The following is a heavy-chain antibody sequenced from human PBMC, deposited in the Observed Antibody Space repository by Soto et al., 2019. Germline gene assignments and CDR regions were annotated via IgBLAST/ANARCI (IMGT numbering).Heavy chain of an antibody. J-gene: IGHJ5*02. CDR1: GGSISSYY. Sequence: QVQLQESGPGLVKPSETLSLTCTVSGGSISSYYWSWIRQPPGKGLEWIGYIYYSGSTNYNPSLKSRVTISVDTSKNQFSRKLSSVTAADTAVYYCARDVLYCSSTSCYTGGFDPWGQGTLVTVSS. V-gene: IGHV4-59*01. CDR2: IYYSGST. D-gene: IGHD2-2*02. CDR3: ARDVLYCSSTSCYTGGFDP.